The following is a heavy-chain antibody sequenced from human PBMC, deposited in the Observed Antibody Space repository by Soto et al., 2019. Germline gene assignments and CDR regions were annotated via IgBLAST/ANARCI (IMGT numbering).Heavy chain of an antibody. CDR3: AAGGGGDSYGFYWFDP. V-gene: IGHV4-30-2*01. Sequence: SETLSLTCAVSGGSISSGGYSWSWIRQPPGKGLEWIGYTYHSGSTYYNPSLKSRVTISVDRSKNQFSLRLSSVTAADTAVYYCAAGGGGDSYGFYWFDPWGQGTLVTVSS. CDR1: GGSISSGGYS. J-gene: IGHJ5*02. D-gene: IGHD5-18*01. CDR2: TYHSGST.